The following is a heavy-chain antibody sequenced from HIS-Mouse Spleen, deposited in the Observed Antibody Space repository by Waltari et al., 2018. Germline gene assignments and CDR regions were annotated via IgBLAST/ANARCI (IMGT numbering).Heavy chain of an antibody. CDR2: IYYSGST. Sequence: QLQLQESGPGLVKPSETLSPTRTVSGGPISSSSYYWGWIRQPPGKGLEWIGSIYYSGSTYYNPSLKSRVTISVDTSKNQFSLKLSSVTAADTAVYYCAREIPYSSSWYDWYFDLWGRGTLVTVSS. V-gene: IGHV4-39*07. J-gene: IGHJ2*01. CDR1: GGPISSSSYY. D-gene: IGHD6-13*01. CDR3: AREIPYSSSWYDWYFDL.